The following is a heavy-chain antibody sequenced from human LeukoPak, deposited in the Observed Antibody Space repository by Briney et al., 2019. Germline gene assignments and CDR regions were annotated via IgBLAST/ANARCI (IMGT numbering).Heavy chain of an antibody. CDR2: IIPIFGTA. V-gene: IGHV1-69*13. J-gene: IGHJ4*02. D-gene: IGHD3-22*01. Sequence: SVKVSCKASGYTFTSYGISWVRQAPGQGLEWMGGIIPIFGTANYAQKFQGRVTITADESTSTAYTELSSLRSEDTAVYYCARAHYYDSSGYYLLTDYWGQGTLVTVSS. CDR1: GYTFTSYG. CDR3: ARAHYYDSSGYYLLTDY.